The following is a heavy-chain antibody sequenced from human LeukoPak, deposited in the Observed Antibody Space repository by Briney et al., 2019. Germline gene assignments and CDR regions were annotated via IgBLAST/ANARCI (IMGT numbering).Heavy chain of an antibody. CDR1: GFTFSTYN. V-gene: IGHV3-21*01. CDR2: ISSSGSYI. D-gene: IGHD2-2*01. CDR3: ARGSCSTTSCYFDY. Sequence: NLGGSLRLSCAAPGFTFSTYNMNWVRQAPGKGLEWVSFISSSGSYIYYADSVKGRFTISRDNAKNSLYLQMNSLRAEDTAVYYCARGSCSTTSCYFDYWGQGTLVTVSS. J-gene: IGHJ4*02.